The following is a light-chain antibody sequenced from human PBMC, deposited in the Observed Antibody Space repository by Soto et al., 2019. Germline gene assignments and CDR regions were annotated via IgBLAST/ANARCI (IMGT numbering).Light chain of an antibody. CDR1: QSLVHSDGNTY. J-gene: IGKJ2*01. Sequence: DVVMTQSPLSLPVTLGQPASISCRSSQSLVHSDGNTYLNWFHQRPGQSPRRLIYKVSNRDSGVPDRFSGSRSDTDFTLKISGVEAEDVRVYYCMQGTHWPPYTFGQGTKLEIK. V-gene: IGKV2-30*02. CDR3: MQGTHWPPYT. CDR2: KVS.